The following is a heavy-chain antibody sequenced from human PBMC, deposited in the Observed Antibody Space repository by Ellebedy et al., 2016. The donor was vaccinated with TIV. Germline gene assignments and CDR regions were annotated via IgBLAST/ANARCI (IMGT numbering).Heavy chain of an antibody. CDR1: GYTFTTYG. V-gene: IGHV1-18*04. CDR3: ARNDY. Sequence: AASVKVSCKASGYTFTTYGISWVRQAPGQGLEWMGWIGAYNDNTNYAQKFQGRVTMTTDTSTTTAYMELSRLTSDDPAVYYCARNDYWGQGTLVTVSS. CDR2: IGAYNDNT. J-gene: IGHJ4*02.